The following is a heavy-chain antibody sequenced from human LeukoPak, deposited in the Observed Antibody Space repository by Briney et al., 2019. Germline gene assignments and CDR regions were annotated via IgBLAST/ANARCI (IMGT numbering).Heavy chain of an antibody. D-gene: IGHD3-22*01. CDR2: INSDGSST. J-gene: IGHJ4*02. CDR1: GFTFSSYW. V-gene: IGHV3-74*01. Sequence: GGSLRLSCAASGFTFSSYWMHWVRQAPGKGLVWVSRINSDGSSTSYADSVKGRFTISRDNAKNTLYLQMNSLRAEDTAVYYCARGKGYYYDSSAQIFDYWGQGTLVTVSS. CDR3: ARGKGYYYDSSAQIFDY.